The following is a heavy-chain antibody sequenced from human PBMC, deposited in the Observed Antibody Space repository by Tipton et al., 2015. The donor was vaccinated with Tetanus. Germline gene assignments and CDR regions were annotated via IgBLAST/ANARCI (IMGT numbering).Heavy chain of an antibody. Sequence: SLRLSCAASGFSFSSFAMHWFRQAPGKGLEWLTVISYDGSHEIHADSVKGRFIVSRDNSKNTLYLQMNNLRSEDTAHYFCARESTPVVTTRRFDHWGQGALVTVSS. V-gene: IGHV3-30-3*01. D-gene: IGHD4-17*01. CDR2: ISYDGSHE. J-gene: IGHJ4*02. CDR3: ARESTPVVTTRRFDH. CDR1: GFSFSSFA.